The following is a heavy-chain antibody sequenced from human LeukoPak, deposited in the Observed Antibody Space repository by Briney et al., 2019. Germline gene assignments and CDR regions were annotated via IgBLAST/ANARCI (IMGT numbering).Heavy chain of an antibody. Sequence: SVKGRFTISRDNAKNSLYLQMNSLRAEDTAVYYCARRGYYDSSGYSLYYFDYWGQGTLVTVSS. CDR3: ARRGYYDSSGYSLYYFDY. V-gene: IGHV3-21*01. J-gene: IGHJ4*02. D-gene: IGHD3-22*01.